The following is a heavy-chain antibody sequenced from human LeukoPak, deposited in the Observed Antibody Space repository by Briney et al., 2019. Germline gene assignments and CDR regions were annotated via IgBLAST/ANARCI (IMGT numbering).Heavy chain of an antibody. Sequence: ASVKVSCKASGYTFTSYPISWVRQAPGQGLEWMGWITTYNGNTHYAQKLQGRVTMTTETSTSTAYMDLRGLRSDDTAVYYCARGYDYGDYVGDFDYWGQGTLVTVAS. CDR2: ITTYNGNT. CDR1: GYTFTSYP. CDR3: ARGYDYGDYVGDFDY. J-gene: IGHJ4*02. V-gene: IGHV1-18*01. D-gene: IGHD4-17*01.